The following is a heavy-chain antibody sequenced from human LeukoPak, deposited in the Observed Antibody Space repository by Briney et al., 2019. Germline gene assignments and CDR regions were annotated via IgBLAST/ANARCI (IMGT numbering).Heavy chain of an antibody. D-gene: IGHD3-3*01. Sequence: GGSLRLSCAASGFTFSSYAMSWVRQAPGKGLEWVSAISGSSGSTYYADSVKGRFTISRDNSKNTLYLQMNSLRAEDTAVYYCAKDPYDFWSGYPRPIYFDYWGQGTLVTVSS. V-gene: IGHV3-23*01. CDR3: AKDPYDFWSGYPRPIYFDY. CDR1: GFTFSSYA. J-gene: IGHJ4*02. CDR2: ISGSSGST.